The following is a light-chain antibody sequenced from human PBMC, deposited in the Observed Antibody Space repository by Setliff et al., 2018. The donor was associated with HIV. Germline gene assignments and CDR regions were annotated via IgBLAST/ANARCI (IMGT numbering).Light chain of an antibody. CDR3: SSYTSNSRVV. CDR1: SSDVGGYNY. V-gene: IGLV2-14*03. J-gene: IGLJ2*01. CDR2: DVS. Sequence: QSVLTQPASVSGSPGQSITISCTGTSSDVGGYNYVSWYQQHPGRAPKLMIYDVSYRPSGVSNRFSGSKSGNTASLTISGLQAEDEADYYCSSYTSNSRVVFGGGTKGTVL.